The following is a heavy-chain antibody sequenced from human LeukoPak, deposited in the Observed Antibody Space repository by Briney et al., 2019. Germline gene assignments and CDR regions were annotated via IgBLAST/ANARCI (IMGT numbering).Heavy chain of an antibody. CDR1: GFTFDDYA. CDR3: AKGAWEWLAPGGRMDV. V-gene: IGHV3-43*02. Sequence: GGSLRLSCAASGFTFDDYAMHWVRQAPGKGLEWVSLISGDGGSTYFADSMKGRFTISRDNSKNSLYLQMNSLRTEDTALYHCAKGAWEWLAPGGRMDVWGQGTTVTVSS. D-gene: IGHD6-19*01. J-gene: IGHJ6*02. CDR2: ISGDGGST.